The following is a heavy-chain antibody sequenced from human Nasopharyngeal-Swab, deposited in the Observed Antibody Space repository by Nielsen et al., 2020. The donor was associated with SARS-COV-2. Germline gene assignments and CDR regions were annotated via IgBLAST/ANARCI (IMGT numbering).Heavy chain of an antibody. CDR2: ISAYNGNT. Sequence: WVRQAPGQGLEWMGWISAYNGNTNYAQKLQGRVAMTTDTSTSTAYMELRSLRSDDTAVYYCARGIAAAKHYYYYMDVWGKGTTVTV. CDR3: ARGIAAAKHYYYYMDV. V-gene: IGHV1-18*01. J-gene: IGHJ6*03. D-gene: IGHD6-13*01.